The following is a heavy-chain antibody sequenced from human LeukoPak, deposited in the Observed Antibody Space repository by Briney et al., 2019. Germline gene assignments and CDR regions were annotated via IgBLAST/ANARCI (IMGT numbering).Heavy chain of an antibody. CDR2: IKEDGSVE. D-gene: IGHD3-16*01. V-gene: IGHV3-7*01. CDR3: AKLLGDVTTFDY. J-gene: IGHJ4*02. CDR1: GFTFSRSS. Sequence: PGESLRLSCAGSGFTFSRSSMAWVRQAPGEGLEWVATIKEDGSVEYYMDSVKGRFTISRDNAEKSLYLQMNSLRAEDTAAYYCAKLLGDVTTFDYWGQGTLVTVSS.